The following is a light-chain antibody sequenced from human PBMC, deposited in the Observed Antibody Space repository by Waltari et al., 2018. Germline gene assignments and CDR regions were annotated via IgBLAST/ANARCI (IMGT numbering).Light chain of an antibody. Sequence: LVLTQSPSASASLGASVKLTCSLPGEYSAYSLAWHQQQPLKGPRYLMTVNSDGSHKKGDGISERFSGSSSDVDRYLIISRLQSDDEADYFCQTWGTGIQVFGSGTKLTVL. CDR3: QTWGTGIQV. CDR2: VNSDGSH. J-gene: IGLJ3*02. V-gene: IGLV4-69*01. CDR1: GEYSAYS.